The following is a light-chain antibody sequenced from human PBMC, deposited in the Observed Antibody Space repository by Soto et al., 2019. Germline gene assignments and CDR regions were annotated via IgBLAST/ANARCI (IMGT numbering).Light chain of an antibody. CDR1: QSVSSK. CDR2: DTS. Sequence: EIVMTQSPATLSVSPGERATLSCRASQSVSSKLAWYQQRPGQAPRLVIYDTSTRATGIPARFSGIGSGTEFTLAITSLQSEDFAVYYCQQYNVWPPMTFGQGTRLEIK. J-gene: IGKJ5*01. CDR3: QQYNVWPPMT. V-gene: IGKV3-15*01.